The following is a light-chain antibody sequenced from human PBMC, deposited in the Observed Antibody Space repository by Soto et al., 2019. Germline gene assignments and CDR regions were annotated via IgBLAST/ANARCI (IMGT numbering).Light chain of an antibody. J-gene: IGKJ5*01. CDR1: QSVSSSY. CDR3: QQYGISPIT. CDR2: GAS. V-gene: IGKV3-20*01. Sequence: EIVLTQSPGTLSLSPGERATLSCRASQSVSSSYLAWYQQKPGQAPRLLIYGASSRATGIPDRFSGSGSGTDFTLTISRLEPEDFAEYYCQQYGISPITSGQWTRLEIK.